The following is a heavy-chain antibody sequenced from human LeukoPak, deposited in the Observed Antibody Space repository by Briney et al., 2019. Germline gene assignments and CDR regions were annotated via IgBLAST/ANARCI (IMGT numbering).Heavy chain of an antibody. D-gene: IGHD5-12*01. CDR2: ISSSGVTK. CDR1: GFTFSSYE. Sequence: GGSLRLSCAASGFTFSSYEMNWVRQAPGKGLEWVSYISSSGVTKYYADSVKGRFTISRDNAKSSLYLQMNSLRAEDTAVYYCARDQGGFDTRWFDPWGQGTLVTVSS. J-gene: IGHJ5*02. V-gene: IGHV3-48*03. CDR3: ARDQGGFDTRWFDP.